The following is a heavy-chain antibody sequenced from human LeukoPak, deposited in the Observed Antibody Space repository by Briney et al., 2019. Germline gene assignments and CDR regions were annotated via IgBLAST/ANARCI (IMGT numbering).Heavy chain of an antibody. CDR1: GLTFSSYG. V-gene: IGHV3-33*01. D-gene: IGHD6-13*01. Sequence: GGALRLSSAASGLTFSSYGMHWVRQTPGKGLGEGTVIWYDGSNKYYADSVKGRFTISRDNSKNTLYLQMNSLRAEDTAVYYCATLRGLRGSSSPFPCDYWGQGTLVTVSS. CDR3: ATLRGLRGSSSPFPCDY. CDR2: IWYDGSNK. J-gene: IGHJ4*02.